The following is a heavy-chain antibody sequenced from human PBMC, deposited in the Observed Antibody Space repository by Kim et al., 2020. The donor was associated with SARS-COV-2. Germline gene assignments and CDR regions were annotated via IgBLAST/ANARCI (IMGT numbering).Heavy chain of an antibody. V-gene: IGHV4-31*02. D-gene: IGHD3-10*01. J-gene: IGHJ3*02. Sequence: SHKSRFTISVDTSKNQFSLELSSVTAADTAVYYCARDQGYASGSSYDAFDIWGQGTMVTVSS. CDR3: ARDQGYASGSSYDAFDI.